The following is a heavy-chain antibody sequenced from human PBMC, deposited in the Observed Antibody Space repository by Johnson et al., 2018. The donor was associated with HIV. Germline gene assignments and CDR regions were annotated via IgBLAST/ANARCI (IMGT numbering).Heavy chain of an antibody. CDR3: ARAVCRGGRCYSHDAFDI. CDR2: ISYDGVNK. Sequence: QVQLVESGGGVVQPGRSLRLSCAASEFSFSTYALHWVRQAPGEGLEWVAVISYDGVNKYYADSVKGRFTVSRDNSKNTLYLQMNSLRAGDTALYYCARAVCRGGRCYSHDAFDIWGQGTMVTVSS. CDR1: EFSFSTYA. V-gene: IGHV3-30*14. J-gene: IGHJ3*02. D-gene: IGHD2-15*01.